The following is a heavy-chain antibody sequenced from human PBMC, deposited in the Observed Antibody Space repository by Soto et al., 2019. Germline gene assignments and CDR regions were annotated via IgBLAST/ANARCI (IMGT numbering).Heavy chain of an antibody. CDR1: GYTFTSYA. V-gene: IGHV1-3*01. J-gene: IGHJ6*02. CDR2: INADNGNT. Sequence: QVQLVQSGAEVKKPGASVKVSCKASGYTFTSYAIHWVRQAPGQRLEWMGWINADNGNTKYSQKFQGRVTITRDTSASTAHMEVSSLRSEDTAVYYCAMDWGNYYYGMDVSGQGTTVTVSS. D-gene: IGHD7-27*01. CDR3: AMDWGNYYYGMDV.